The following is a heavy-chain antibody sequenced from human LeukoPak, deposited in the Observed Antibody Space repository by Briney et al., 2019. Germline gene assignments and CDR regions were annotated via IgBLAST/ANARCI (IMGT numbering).Heavy chain of an antibody. Sequence: PSETLSLTCAVYGGSFSGYYWSWIRQPPGKGLEWIGEIIHSGSAKYNPSLKGRVTISVDTSKNQFSLKLSSVTAADTAVYYCARTPSEVVADYWGQGTLVTVSS. V-gene: IGHV4-34*12. J-gene: IGHJ4*02. CDR2: IIHSGSA. CDR3: ARTPSEVVADY. D-gene: IGHD2-15*01. CDR1: GGSFSGYY.